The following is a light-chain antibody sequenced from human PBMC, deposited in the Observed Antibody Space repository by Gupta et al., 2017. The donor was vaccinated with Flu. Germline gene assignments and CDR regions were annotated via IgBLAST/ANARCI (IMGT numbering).Light chain of an antibody. CDR2: GAS. CDR1: QRIADY. J-gene: IGKJ4*01. V-gene: IGKV3-15*01. CDR3: QQEDNCQIT. Sequence: IVMTQSPATLYVSPGERATLSCGASQRIADYVAWYQQKPGQPPRLLIYGASTRATGVPARFSGSGSGTDLTLTISSLQSEDFAVYYCQQEDNCQITFGRGTKVEIK.